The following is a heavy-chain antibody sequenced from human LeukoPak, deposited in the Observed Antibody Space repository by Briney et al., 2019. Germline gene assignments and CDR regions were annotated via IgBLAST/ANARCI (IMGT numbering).Heavy chain of an antibody. CDR2: ISGSGGST. Sequence: PGGSLRLSCAASRFTFSSYWMSWVRQAPGKGLEWVSAISGSGGSTYYADSVKGRFTISRDNSKNTLYLQMNSLRAEDTAVYYCAKVAVRGSSGGPKAGGYFDYWGQGTLVTVSS. V-gene: IGHV3-23*01. J-gene: IGHJ4*02. CDR3: AKVAVRGSSGGPKAGGYFDY. D-gene: IGHD2/OR15-2a*01. CDR1: RFTFSSYW.